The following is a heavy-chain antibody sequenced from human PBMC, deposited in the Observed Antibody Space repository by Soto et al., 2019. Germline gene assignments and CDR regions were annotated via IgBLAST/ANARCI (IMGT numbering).Heavy chain of an antibody. V-gene: IGHV4-61*08. J-gene: IGHJ5*02. CDR3: ARSAIPRGGWFRP. Sequence: SETLSLPWTVADGYIVGGDGCWIWIRQHPGKGLEWIGYIYYSGSTNYNPSLKGRVSMSVHTSKKQFSLKMISVTAADTAMYYCARSAIPRGGWFRPWGQGVLVTVSS. D-gene: IGHD2-21*01. CDR1: DGYIVGGDGC. CDR2: IYYSGST.